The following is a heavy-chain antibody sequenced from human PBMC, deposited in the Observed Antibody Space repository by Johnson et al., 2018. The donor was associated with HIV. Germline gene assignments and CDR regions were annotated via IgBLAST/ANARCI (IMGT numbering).Heavy chain of an antibody. J-gene: IGHJ3*02. CDR3: ARDRARWSSGWYNDAFDI. D-gene: IGHD6-19*01. V-gene: IGHV3-30*02. Sequence: QVQLVESGGGVVQPGRSLRLSCAASGFTFSSYGMHWVRQAPGKGLEWVAFIRYDGSNKYTVDSVKGRFTISRDNSKNTLYLQMNSLRAEDTAVYYCARDRARWSSGWYNDAFDIWGQGTMVTVSS. CDR2: IRYDGSNK. CDR1: GFTFSSYG.